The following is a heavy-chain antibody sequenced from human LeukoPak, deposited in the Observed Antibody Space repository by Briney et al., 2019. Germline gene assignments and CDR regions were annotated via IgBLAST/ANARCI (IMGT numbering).Heavy chain of an antibody. CDR3: AREERYDILTGYSPDAFDI. CDR2: IKQDGSEK. V-gene: IGHV3-7*01. Sequence: GGSLRLSCAASGFTFSSYWMSWVRQAPGKGLEWVANIKQDGSEKYYVDSVKGRFTISRDNAKNSLYLQMNSLRAEDTAVYYCAREERYDILTGYSPDAFDIWGQGTMVTVSS. J-gene: IGHJ3*02. D-gene: IGHD3-9*01. CDR1: GFTFSSYW.